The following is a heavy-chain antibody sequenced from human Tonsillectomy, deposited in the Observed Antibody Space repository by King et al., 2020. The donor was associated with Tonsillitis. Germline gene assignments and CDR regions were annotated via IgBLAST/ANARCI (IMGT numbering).Heavy chain of an antibody. CDR2: INPNSGDT. CDR3: ARENHSGSYSLGYFDL. V-gene: IGHV1-2*05. D-gene: IGHD1-26*01. CDR1: GYTFTGYY. J-gene: IGHJ2*01. Sequence: QLVQSGAEVKKPGASVKVSCKASGYTFTGYYMHWVRQAPGQGLEWMGRINPNSGDTNYAQKFQGRVTMTRDTSISTAYMELSRLRSDDTVVYYCARENHSGSYSLGYFDLWGRGTLVTVSS.